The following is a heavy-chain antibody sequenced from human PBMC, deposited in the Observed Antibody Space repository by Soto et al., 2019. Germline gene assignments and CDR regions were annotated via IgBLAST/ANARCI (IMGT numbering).Heavy chain of an antibody. CDR3: AKVPLSPLAARLYYFDY. D-gene: IGHD6-25*01. V-gene: IGHV3-23*01. CDR1: GFMFKKYA. J-gene: IGHJ4*02. Sequence: EVQLLESGGGLVQPGGSLRLSCAASGFMFKKYAMSWVRQAPGKGLEWVSGISGSDGRTSYAESVKGRFTISRDNSKSTLPVQMHSLRPEDPAMYYCAKVPLSPLAARLYYFDYWGQGNLVTVSS. CDR2: ISGSDGRT.